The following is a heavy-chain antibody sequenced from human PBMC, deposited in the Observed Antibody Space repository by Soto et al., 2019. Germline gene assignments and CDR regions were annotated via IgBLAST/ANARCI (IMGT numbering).Heavy chain of an antibody. J-gene: IGHJ3*02. CDR2: MYVTGTA. CDR3: ARDGGYTGYEQGNPFDI. D-gene: IGHD5-12*01. V-gene: IGHV4-4*07. Sequence: SETLSLTCDVSGVSISPYYWSWVRQPAGRGLEWIGRMYVTGTANYNPSLKSRVSMSLDASQNQFSLRLRSVTAADTAVYFCARDGGYTGYEQGNPFDIWGQGTVVTV. CDR1: GVSISPYY.